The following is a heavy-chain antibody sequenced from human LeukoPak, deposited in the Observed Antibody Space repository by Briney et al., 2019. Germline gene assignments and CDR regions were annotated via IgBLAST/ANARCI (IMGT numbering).Heavy chain of an antibody. V-gene: IGHV3-23*01. Sequence: PGGSLRLSCAASGLTFSSYAMSWVRQAPGKGLEWVSAISPGGSGIYHADSVKGRFIISRDNSKNTLFMQMNSLRAEDTAVYYCAKDSTIFGVVIYFDYWGQGTLVTVSS. CDR2: ISPGGSGI. CDR1: GLTFSSYA. D-gene: IGHD3-3*01. J-gene: IGHJ4*02. CDR3: AKDSTIFGVVIYFDY.